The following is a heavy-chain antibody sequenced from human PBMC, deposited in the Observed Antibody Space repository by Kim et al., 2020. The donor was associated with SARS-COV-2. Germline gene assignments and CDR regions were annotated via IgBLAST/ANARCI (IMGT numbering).Heavy chain of an antibody. CDR1: GGSISSYY. CDR2: IYYSGST. V-gene: IGHV4-59*01. Sequence: SETLSLTCTVSGGSISSYYWSWIRQPPGKGLEWIGYIYYSGSTNYNPSLKSRVTISVDTSKNQFPLKLSSVTAADTAVYYCARAGHYYDSSGYYQKGDAFDIWGQGTMVTVSS. J-gene: IGHJ3*02. CDR3: ARAGHYYDSSGYYQKGDAFDI. D-gene: IGHD3-22*01.